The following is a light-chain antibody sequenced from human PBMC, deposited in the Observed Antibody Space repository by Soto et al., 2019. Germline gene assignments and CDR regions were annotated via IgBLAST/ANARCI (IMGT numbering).Light chain of an antibody. CDR1: SSDVGSYDY. V-gene: IGLV2-11*01. J-gene: IGLJ2*01. CDR2: NVN. Sequence: QSALIQPPSVSGSPGQSVTISCTGTSSDVGSYDYVSWYQQHPGTVPKPMIYNVNTQPSGVPDRFSGSKSGNTASMTISGRQAEDDADYSCCSYTSSATRRVFGGGPKLTVL. CDR3: CSYTSSATRRV.